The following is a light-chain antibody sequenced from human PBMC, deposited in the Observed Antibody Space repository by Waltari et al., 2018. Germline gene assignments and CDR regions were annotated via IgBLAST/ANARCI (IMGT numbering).Light chain of an antibody. CDR1: QRISDY. CDR3: QQKYTTPRT. Sequence: DIQMTQSPTSLSASVGARVTITCPASQRISDYLNWYHKKPSEAPKPPIRSASNLHSGVPSRFSGSGSGTDFTLTITNLQSDDFATYYCQQKYTTPRTFGHGTKVEVK. CDR2: SAS. V-gene: IGKV1-39*01. J-gene: IGKJ1*01.